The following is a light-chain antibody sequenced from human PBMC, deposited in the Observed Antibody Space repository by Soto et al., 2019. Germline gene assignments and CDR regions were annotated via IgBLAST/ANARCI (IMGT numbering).Light chain of an antibody. CDR1: QSVSSN. V-gene: IGKV3-15*01. Sequence: EIVMTKSLATLSGSLGERVTXTCRASQSVSSNLAWYQRRPGQAPRVLIYGASTRATGIRARFSGSGSGTEFTLNISSLECADFAVYYWQQYNRCWTFGQGSKLDI. CDR2: GAS. J-gene: IGKJ1*01. CDR3: QQYNRCWT.